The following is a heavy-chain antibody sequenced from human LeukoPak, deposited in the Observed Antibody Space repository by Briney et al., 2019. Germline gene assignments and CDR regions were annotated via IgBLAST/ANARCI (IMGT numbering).Heavy chain of an antibody. J-gene: IGHJ4*02. CDR3: ARVRPYYYDTSSSYYFDY. Sequence: SETLSLTCTVSGGSIRSYDWSWIRQPPGKGLEWIGDIYYSGSTNYNPSVKSRVTISVDTSKKQFSLKLSSVTAADMATYYCARVRPYYYDTSSSYYFDYWGQGTLVTVSS. D-gene: IGHD3-22*01. CDR1: GGSIRSYD. V-gene: IGHV4-59*01. CDR2: IYYSGST.